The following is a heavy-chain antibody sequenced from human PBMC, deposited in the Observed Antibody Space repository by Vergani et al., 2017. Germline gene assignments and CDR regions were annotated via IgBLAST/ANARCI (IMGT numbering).Heavy chain of an antibody. CDR3: ARVPRWLQLRYFDY. V-gene: IGHV4-34*01. Sequence: QVQLQQWGAGLLKPSETLSLTCAVYGGSFSGYYLSWIRQPPGKGLEWIGEINHSGSTNYNPSLKSRVTISVDTSKNQFSLKLSSVTAADTAVYYCARVPRWLQLRYFDYWGQGTLVTVSS. D-gene: IGHD5-24*01. J-gene: IGHJ4*02. CDR2: INHSGST. CDR1: GGSFSGYY.